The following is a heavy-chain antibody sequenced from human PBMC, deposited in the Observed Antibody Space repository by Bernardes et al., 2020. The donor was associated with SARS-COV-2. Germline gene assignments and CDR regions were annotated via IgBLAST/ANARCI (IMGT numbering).Heavy chain of an antibody. CDR3: ARALKVTAGYDF. CDR2: IHYTGVT. D-gene: IGHD6-25*01. Sequence: LQTVSRTCAISGDSFSGSYWNWIRQPPGKGLEWIGNIHYTGVTDYNPSLESRVTISKDTSKNHFSLKLHSVTAADTATYFCARALKVTAGYDFWGQGTLVTVSS. CDR1: GDSFSGSY. V-gene: IGHV4-34*01. J-gene: IGHJ4*02.